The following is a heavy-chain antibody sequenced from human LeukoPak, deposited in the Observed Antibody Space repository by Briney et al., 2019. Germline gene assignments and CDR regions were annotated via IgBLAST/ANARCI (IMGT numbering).Heavy chain of an antibody. V-gene: IGHV3-23*01. CDR3: AKDPGLSQKSYGSGSYYSH. J-gene: IGHJ4*02. D-gene: IGHD3-10*01. CDR2: ISGSGGDT. CDR1: GFTFRSYA. Sequence: PGGSPRLSCAASGFTFRSYAISWVRQAPGKGLEWVSGISGSGGDTYFANSVRGRFTISRDNSKNTVFLQMDSLRAEDTAVYHCAKDPGLSQKSYGSGSYYSHWGQGTLVTVSS.